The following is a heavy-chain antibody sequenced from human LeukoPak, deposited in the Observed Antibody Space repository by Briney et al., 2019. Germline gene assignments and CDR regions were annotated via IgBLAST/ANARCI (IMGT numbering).Heavy chain of an antibody. J-gene: IGHJ4*02. V-gene: IGHV4-38-2*02. CDR3: ARERLFVEMAYTRYFDY. CDR2: IYPSGST. D-gene: IGHD5-24*01. Sequence: SETLSLTCTVSGYSISSGYHWGWIRQPPGKGLEWIGSIYPSGSTYYNPSLKSRVTISVDTSKNQFSLKLSSVTAADTAVYYCARERLFVEMAYTRYFDYWGQGTLVTVSS. CDR1: GYSISSGYH.